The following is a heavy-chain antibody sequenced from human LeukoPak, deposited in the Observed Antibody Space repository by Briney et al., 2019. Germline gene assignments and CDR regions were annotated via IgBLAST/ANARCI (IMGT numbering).Heavy chain of an antibody. J-gene: IGHJ4*02. D-gene: IGHD3-22*01. CDR3: ARGLGNYDSSELTWPMISF. V-gene: IGHV1-8*01. Sequence: ASVKVSCKASGYTFTSYEINWVRQATGQGLEWMGWMNPNSGDTAFAQKFQGRITMTRSTSISTAYMELSSLTSEDTAVYYCARGLGNYDSSELTWPMISFWGQGTLVTVSS. CDR2: MNPNSGDT. CDR1: GYTFTSYE.